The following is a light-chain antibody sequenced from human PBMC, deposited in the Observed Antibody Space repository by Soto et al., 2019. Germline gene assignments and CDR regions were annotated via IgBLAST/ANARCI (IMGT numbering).Light chain of an antibody. CDR1: RSVSANY. J-gene: IGKJ5*01. CDR3: QQYGETPLVT. CDR2: DAS. V-gene: IGKV3D-20*01. Sequence: EIVLTQSPATLSLSPGERATLSCGASRSVSANYLAWYQQRPGLAPRLLIYDASTRATGVPDRFSGSGSGTHFTFSISRLEPEDFAVYYCQQYGETPLVTFCQGTRLEIK.